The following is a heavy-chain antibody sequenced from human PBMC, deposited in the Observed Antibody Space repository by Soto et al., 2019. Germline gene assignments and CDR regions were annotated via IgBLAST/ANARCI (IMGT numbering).Heavy chain of an antibody. D-gene: IGHD3-10*01. CDR1: GFTVSSNY. J-gene: IGHJ6*02. CDR3: AREDYYGSGPRDV. CDR2: IYSDGGT. V-gene: IGHV3-53*01. Sequence: VGSLRLSCAASGFTVSSNYMSWVRQAPGKGLEWVSVIYSDGGTYYADSVKGRFTISRDNSKNTLYLQMNSLRAEDTAVYYCAREDYYGSGPRDVWGQGTTVTVSS.